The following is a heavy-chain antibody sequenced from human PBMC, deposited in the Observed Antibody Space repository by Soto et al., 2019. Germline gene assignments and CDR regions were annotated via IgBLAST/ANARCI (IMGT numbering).Heavy chain of an antibody. Sequence: QVQLVESGGGVVQPGRSLRLSCAASGFTFSSYGMHWVRQAPGKGLEWVAVIWYDGSNKYYADSVKGRFTISRDNSKNTLYLQMKSLRAEDTAVYYCARDLMTTVTLIDYWGQGTLVTASS. V-gene: IGHV3-33*01. CDR3: ARDLMTTVTLIDY. CDR2: IWYDGSNK. D-gene: IGHD4-17*01. CDR1: GFTFSSYG. J-gene: IGHJ4*02.